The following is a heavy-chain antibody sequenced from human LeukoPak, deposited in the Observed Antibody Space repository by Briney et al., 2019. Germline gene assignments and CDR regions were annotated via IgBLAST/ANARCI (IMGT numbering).Heavy chain of an antibody. Sequence: GGSLRLSCAASGFTFSSCEMNWVRQAPGKGLEWVSYISSSGSTIYYADSVKGRFTISRDNAKNSLYLQMNSLRAEDTAVYYCARGNNYYDSSGYYDFDYWGQGTLVTVSS. D-gene: IGHD3-22*01. CDR1: GFTFSSCE. V-gene: IGHV3-48*03. CDR3: ARGNNYYDSSGYYDFDY. J-gene: IGHJ4*02. CDR2: ISSSGSTI.